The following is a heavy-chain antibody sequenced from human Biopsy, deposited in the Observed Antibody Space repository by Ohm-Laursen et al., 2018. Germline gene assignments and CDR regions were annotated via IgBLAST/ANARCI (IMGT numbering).Heavy chain of an antibody. Sequence: TLSLTCTVSGESMGTYYWSWIRQPPGTVMGRIASIYYSGTTHKNPSLKSRVTISVDTSQGLLSLDLSSVTAADTAVYYCARVRGGFLEWFDYWGQGTLVTVSS. D-gene: IGHD3-3*01. CDR1: GESMGTYY. CDR3: ARVRGGFLEWFDY. V-gene: IGHV4-59*01. CDR2: IYYSGTT. J-gene: IGHJ5*01.